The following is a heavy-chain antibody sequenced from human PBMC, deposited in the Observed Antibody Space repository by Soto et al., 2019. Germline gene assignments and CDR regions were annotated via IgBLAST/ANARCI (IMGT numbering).Heavy chain of an antibody. D-gene: IGHD3-3*01. CDR1: DFTFSTYS. CDR2: ISATSNHI. CDR3: ARDSITIFGGGMDV. Sequence: PGGSLRLSCVASDFTFSTYSMNWVRQAPGKGLEWVAYISATSNHIYYADSLKGRFTISGDNAKSSLYLHMNSLRAEDTAVYFCARDSITIFGGGMDVWRQGTTVTVSS. V-gene: IGHV3-21*01. J-gene: IGHJ6*02.